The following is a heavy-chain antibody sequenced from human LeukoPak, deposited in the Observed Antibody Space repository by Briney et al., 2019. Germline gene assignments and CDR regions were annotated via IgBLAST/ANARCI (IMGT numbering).Heavy chain of an antibody. Sequence: SVKVSCKASGGTFSSFASSWVRQAPGQGLEWMGRIIPILDIANYAQNFQGRVTITADKSTSTAYMEVSSLRSEDTAVYYCASREYDSTNYYLYYFDFWGQGTLVTVSS. CDR3: ASREYDSTNYYLYYFDF. J-gene: IGHJ4*02. V-gene: IGHV1-69*04. CDR2: IIPILDIA. D-gene: IGHD3-22*01. CDR1: GGTFSSFA.